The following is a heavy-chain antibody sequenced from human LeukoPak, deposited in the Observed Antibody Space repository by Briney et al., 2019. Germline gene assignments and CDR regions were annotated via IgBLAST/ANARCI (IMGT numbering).Heavy chain of an antibody. CDR1: GFTFSSYS. J-gene: IGHJ4*02. D-gene: IGHD3-9*01. Sequence: GGSLRLSCAASGFTFSSYSMNWVRQAPGKGLEWVSYISVSTSIIYYADSVKGRFTISRDNAKNSLYLQMNSLRAEDTAVYYCARVVLRYFDWLIYFDYWGQGTLVTVSS. CDR2: ISVSTSII. CDR3: ARVVLRYFDWLIYFDY. V-gene: IGHV3-48*04.